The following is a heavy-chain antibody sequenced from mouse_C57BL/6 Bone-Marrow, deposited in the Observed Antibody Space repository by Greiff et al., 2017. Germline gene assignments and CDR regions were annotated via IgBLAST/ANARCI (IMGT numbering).Heavy chain of an antibody. CDR3: ARGVITTVVGAMDY. J-gene: IGHJ4*01. CDR1: GYTFTSYW. D-gene: IGHD1-1*01. V-gene: IGHV1-69*01. CDR2: IDPSDSYT. Sequence: QVQLQQPGAELVMPGASVKLSCKASGYTFTSYWMHWVKQRPGQGLEWIGEIDPSDSYTNYNQKFKGKSTLTVDKSSSTAYMQLSSLTAEDSAVYYCARGVITTVVGAMDYWGQGTSVTVSS.